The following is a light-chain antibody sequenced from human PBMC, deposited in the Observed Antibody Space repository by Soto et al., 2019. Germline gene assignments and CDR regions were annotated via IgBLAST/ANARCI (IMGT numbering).Light chain of an antibody. CDR1: QSVGSK. Sequence: IVLTQSPGTLSLSPGERATLSCRASQSVGSKLAWYRQAPGQAPRLLIYGASTRATDTPARFSGSGAGTDFTLTISNVEPVDLAVYYCQQYGSSFATFGQGTQVE. CDR3: QQYGSSFAT. J-gene: IGKJ1*01. V-gene: IGKV3-20*01. CDR2: GAS.